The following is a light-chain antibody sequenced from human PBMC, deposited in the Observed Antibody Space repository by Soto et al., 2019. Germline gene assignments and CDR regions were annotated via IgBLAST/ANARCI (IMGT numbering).Light chain of an antibody. CDR2: DVS. J-gene: IGLJ2*01. V-gene: IGLV2-14*03. CDR1: TNDVGGYNY. CDR3: TSYAGSSLLVV. Sequence: QSVLTQPASVSGSPGQSITISCTGTTNDVGGYNYVSWYQHHPGKAPKLLLYDVSNRPSGVSDRFSGSKSGSTASLTISGIQAAGEADYYCTSYAGSSLLVVFGGGTMVTVL.